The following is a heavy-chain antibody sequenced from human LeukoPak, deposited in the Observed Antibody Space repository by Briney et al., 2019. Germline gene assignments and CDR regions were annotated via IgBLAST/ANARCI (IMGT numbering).Heavy chain of an antibody. CDR2: INHSGST. J-gene: IGHJ3*02. CDR3: ARFVGSSWLAFDI. Sequence: SETLSLTCAVYGGSFSGYYWSWVRQPPGKGLEWIGEINHSGSTNYNPSLKSRVTISKDTSKNQFSLKLTSVSAADTAVYYCARFVGSSWLAFDIWGQGTMVTVSA. CDR1: GGSFSGYY. D-gene: IGHD6-13*01. V-gene: IGHV4-34*01.